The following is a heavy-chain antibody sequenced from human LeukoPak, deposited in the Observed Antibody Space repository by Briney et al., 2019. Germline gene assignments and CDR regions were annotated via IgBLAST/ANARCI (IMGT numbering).Heavy chain of an antibody. J-gene: IGHJ3*02. CDR1: GLTFSGYW. D-gene: IGHD1-20*01. CDR3: ASGNWNDRAFDI. CDR2: IEPDGSER. V-gene: IGHV3-7*01. Sequence: GGSLRLSCAASGLTFSGYWMSWVRQAPGKGLEWVANIEPDGSERYYADSVKGRFTVSRDNAKNSLYLQMNSLRAGDTSIYYCASGNWNDRAFDIWGQGTMVTVSS.